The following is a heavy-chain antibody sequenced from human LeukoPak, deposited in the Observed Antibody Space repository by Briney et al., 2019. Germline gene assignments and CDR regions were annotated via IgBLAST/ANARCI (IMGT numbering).Heavy chain of an antibody. V-gene: IGHV1-2*02. CDR2: INPNSGGT. Sequence: ASVKVSCKASGYTFTGYYMHWVRQAPGQGLEWMGWINPNSGGTNYAQKFQGRVTMTTDTSISTDYMELSRLRYDDTAVYYCARDRGRVTTILYWGQGTLVTVSS. CDR3: ARDRGRVTTILY. CDR1: GYTFTGYY. J-gene: IGHJ4*02. D-gene: IGHD2-21*02.